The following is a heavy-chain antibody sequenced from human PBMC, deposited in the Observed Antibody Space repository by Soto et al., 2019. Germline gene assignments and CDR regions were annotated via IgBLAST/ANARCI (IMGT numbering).Heavy chain of an antibody. D-gene: IGHD1-26*01. CDR1: GYTFTSYD. J-gene: IGHJ2*01. V-gene: IGHV1-8*01. Sequence: ASVKVSCKASGYTFTSYDINWVRQATGQGLEWMGWMNPNSGNTGYAQKSQGRVTMTRNTSISTAYMELSSLRSEDTAVYYCARGSTIPRYPYRDRYRYFALWGRGTLVTVSS. CDR3: ARGSTIPRYPYRDRYRYFAL. CDR2: MNPNSGNT.